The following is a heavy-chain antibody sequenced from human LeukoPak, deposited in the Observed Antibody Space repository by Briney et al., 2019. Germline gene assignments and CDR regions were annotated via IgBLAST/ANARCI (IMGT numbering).Heavy chain of an antibody. J-gene: IGHJ6*03. V-gene: IGHV3-74*01. CDR2: IKSDGSGI. CDR3: ARDSVYSDSTGLDYMDV. Sequence: GGSLRLSCAASELMFSSNWIHWVRQAPGTGLVWVSRIKSDGSGISYADSVKGRFTISRDNAKNSLYLQMSGLSAEDTAVYYCARDSVYSDSTGLDYMDVWGKGTTVTVSS. CDR1: ELMFSSNW. D-gene: IGHD3-22*01.